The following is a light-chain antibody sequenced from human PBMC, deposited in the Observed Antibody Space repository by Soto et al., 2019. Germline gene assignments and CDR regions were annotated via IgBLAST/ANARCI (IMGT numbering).Light chain of an antibody. J-gene: IGKJ3*01. V-gene: IGKV3-20*01. Sequence: EIVLTQSPGTLSLSPGERATLACRASQSVSNNYLAWYQQKPGQAPRLLIYGASSRATGIPDRFSGSGSGTDFTLTISRLEPEDFAVYYCQLYGSSPRFTFGPGTKVDIK. CDR2: GAS. CDR1: QSVSNNY. CDR3: QLYGSSPRFT.